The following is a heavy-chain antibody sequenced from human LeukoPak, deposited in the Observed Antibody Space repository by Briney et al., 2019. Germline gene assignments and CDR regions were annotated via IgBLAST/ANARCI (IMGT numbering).Heavy chain of an antibody. D-gene: IGHD7-27*01. Sequence: PGGSLRLSCEVSGFTFSDHYMSWIRQAPGKGLEWVSYISSSGSTKNYEDSVKGRFTISRDNAKNSLYLQMNSLRAEDTAVYYCARDGEGNWFDPWGQGTLVTVSS. CDR2: ISSSGSTK. CDR1: GFTFSDHY. V-gene: IGHV3-11*04. CDR3: ARDGEGNWFDP. J-gene: IGHJ5*02.